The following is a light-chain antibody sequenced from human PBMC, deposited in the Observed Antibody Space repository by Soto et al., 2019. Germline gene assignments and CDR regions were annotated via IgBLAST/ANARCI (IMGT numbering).Light chain of an antibody. CDR1: QIVSSSY. CDR3: QQSGYSPIT. V-gene: IGKV3-20*01. CDR2: GAS. J-gene: IGKJ5*01. Sequence: DIVLTQSPGTLYLSPGERATLSCRASQIVSSSYLAWYQQRPGQAPRLLIYGASTRATGIPARFSGSGSGTDFTLTIYRLEPEDFAVYYCQQSGYSPITFGQGTRLEI.